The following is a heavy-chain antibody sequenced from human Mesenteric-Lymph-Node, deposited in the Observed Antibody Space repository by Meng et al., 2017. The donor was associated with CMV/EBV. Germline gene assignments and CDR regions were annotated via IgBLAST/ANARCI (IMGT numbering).Heavy chain of an antibody. D-gene: IGHD3-3*01. CDR3: TTSWSYFDY. CDR2: IKSKTDGGTT. J-gene: IGHJ4*02. V-gene: IGHV3-15*01. CDR1: GFTFSNAW. Sequence: GESLKISCAASGFTFSNAWMSWVRQAPGKGLEWIGRIKSKTDGGTTDYAAPVKGRFTISRDDSKNTLYLQMNSLKTEDTAVYYCTTSWSYFDYWGQGTLVTVSS.